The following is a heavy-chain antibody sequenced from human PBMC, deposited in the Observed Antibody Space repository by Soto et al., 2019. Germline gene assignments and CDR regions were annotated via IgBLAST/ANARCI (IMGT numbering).Heavy chain of an antibody. Sequence: QVQLVESGGGVVQPGRSLRLSCAASGFSFSRNAMHWVRQAPGKGLEWVAVISYDGNNKYHADSVKGRFTISRDNSKNTMYLQMNSLRGEDTAVYYCAKDVITTADYYFDYWGQGTLVTVSS. CDR3: AKDVITTADYYFDY. D-gene: IGHD2-2*01. V-gene: IGHV3-30*18. CDR2: ISYDGNNK. J-gene: IGHJ4*02. CDR1: GFSFSRNA.